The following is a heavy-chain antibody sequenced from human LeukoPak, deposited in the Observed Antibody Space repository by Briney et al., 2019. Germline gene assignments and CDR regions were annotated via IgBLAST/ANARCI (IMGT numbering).Heavy chain of an antibody. CDR2: MSSSGGTT. CDR3: VRDPLGSGHDTFDI. V-gene: IGHV3-48*03. D-gene: IGHD2-15*01. Sequence: PGGSLRLSCAASGFTFSTYEMHWVRQAPGKGLQWVSFMSSSGGTTYYADSVRGRFAISRDNAKNSLYLQMNSLRAEDTAVYYCVRDPLGSGHDTFDIWGQGTMVTVSS. J-gene: IGHJ3*02. CDR1: GFTFSTYE.